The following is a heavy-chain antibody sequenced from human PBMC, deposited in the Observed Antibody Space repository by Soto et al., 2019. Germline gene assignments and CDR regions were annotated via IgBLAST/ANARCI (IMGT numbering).Heavy chain of an antibody. CDR2: INHSGST. J-gene: IGHJ6*03. CDR1: GGSFSGYY. Sequence: SETLSLTCAVYGGSFSGYYWSWIRQPPGKGLEWIGEINHSGSTNYNPSLKRRVTISVDTSKNQFFLKLSSVTAADTAVYYCARDRTTALYYYYYMDVWGKGTTVTVSS. D-gene: IGHD4-4*01. CDR3: ARDRTTALYYYYYMDV. V-gene: IGHV4-34*01.